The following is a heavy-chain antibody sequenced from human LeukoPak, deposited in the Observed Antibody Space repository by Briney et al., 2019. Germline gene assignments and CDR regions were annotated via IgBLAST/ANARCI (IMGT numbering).Heavy chain of an antibody. CDR3: ARDQEGFDY. CDR1: GYTFTSYY. Sequence: ASVKVSCKASGYTFTSYYIHWMRQAPGQGLEWMGTINPGGRITNYAQKFQGRVTVTRDTSTSTVHMELSGLRSEDTAVYYCARDQEGFDYWGQGTLVTVSS. V-gene: IGHV1-46*01. CDR2: INPGGRIT. J-gene: IGHJ4*02.